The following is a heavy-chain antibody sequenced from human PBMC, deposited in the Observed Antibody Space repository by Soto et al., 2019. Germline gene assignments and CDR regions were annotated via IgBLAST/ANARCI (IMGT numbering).Heavy chain of an antibody. Sequence: ASVKVSCKASGYTFTDYHIHWFRHAPLQVLEFMGWINANNGGAGSAQQFQGRVTVTRDTSITTVYMELSNLRSDDTAVYYCAREGGSETLQPSYNWFDTWGQGTLVTVSS. V-gene: IGHV1-2*02. CDR3: AREGGSETLQPSYNWFDT. CDR1: GYTFTDYH. J-gene: IGHJ5*02. CDR2: INANNGGA. D-gene: IGHD6-25*01.